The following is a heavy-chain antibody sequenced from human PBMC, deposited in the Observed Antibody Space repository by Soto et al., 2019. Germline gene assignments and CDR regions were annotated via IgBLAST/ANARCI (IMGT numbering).Heavy chain of an antibody. V-gene: IGHV3-33*01. D-gene: IGHD3-10*02. CDR2: IWYDGSNK. CDR3: ARDPPCFVRGVSYYFDY. Sequence: QVQLVESGGGVVQPGRSLRLSCAASGFTFSSYGMHWVRQAPGKGLEWVAVIWYDGSNKYYADSVKGRFTISRDNSKNTLYLQMNRLRAEDTAVYYCARDPPCFVRGVSYYFDYWGQGTLVTVSS. CDR1: GFTFSSYG. J-gene: IGHJ4*02.